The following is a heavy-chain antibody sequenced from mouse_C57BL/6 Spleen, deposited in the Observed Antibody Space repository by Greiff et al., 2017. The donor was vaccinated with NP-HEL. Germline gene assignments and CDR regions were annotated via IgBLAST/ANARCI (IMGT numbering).Heavy chain of an antibody. CDR3: ARGGWGDPDAWFAY. D-gene: IGHD1-1*02. CDR2: INPGDGDT. V-gene: IGHV1-82*01. Sequence: VQLLQSGPELVKPGGSVKISCKASGYAFSSSWMNWVKQRPGKGLEWIGRINPGDGDTNYNGKYKGKATLTADKSSSTAYMQLSSLTSEDSAVYLCARGGWGDPDAWFAYWGQGTLVTVSA. J-gene: IGHJ3*01. CDR1: GYAFSSSW.